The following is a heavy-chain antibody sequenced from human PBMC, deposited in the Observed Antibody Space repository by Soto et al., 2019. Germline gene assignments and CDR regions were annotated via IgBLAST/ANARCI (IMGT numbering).Heavy chain of an antibody. V-gene: IGHV4-34*01. J-gene: IGHJ5*02. CDR1: GGSFSGYY. Sequence: SETLSLTCAVYGGSFSGYYWSWIRQPPGKGLEWIGEINHSGSTNYNPSLKSRVTISVDTSKSQFSLKLSSVTAADTAVYYCARVGYYSNKFDPWGQGTLVTVSS. D-gene: IGHD4-4*01. CDR3: ARVGYYSNKFDP. CDR2: INHSGST.